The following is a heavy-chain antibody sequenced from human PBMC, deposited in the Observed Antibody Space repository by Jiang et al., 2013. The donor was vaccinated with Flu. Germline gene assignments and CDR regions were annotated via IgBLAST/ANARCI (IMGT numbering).Heavy chain of an antibody. CDR3: ARGPDSGNFYYFY. Sequence: GAEVKKPGSSVKVSCKASGGTFSSNAISWVRQAPGQGLEWMGGIVPIFGTANYAQKFQGRVTITADKSTSTVYMEVTSLRSEDTAVYYCARGPDSGNFYYFYWGQGTLVTVSS. CDR2: IVPIFGTA. J-gene: IGHJ4*02. D-gene: IGHD3-22*01. V-gene: IGHV1-69*06. CDR1: GGTFSSNA.